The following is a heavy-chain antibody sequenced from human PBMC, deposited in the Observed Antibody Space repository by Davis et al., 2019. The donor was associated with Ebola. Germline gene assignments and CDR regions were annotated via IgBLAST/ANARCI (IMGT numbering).Heavy chain of an antibody. J-gene: IGHJ4*02. D-gene: IGHD1-26*01. CDR1: GFIFSGSA. CDR3: TSQLVGARGGDY. V-gene: IGHV3-73*01. Sequence: GGSLRLSCAASGFIFSGSAMHWVRQASGKGLEWVGRIRSKANRYATAYAASVKGRFTIPRDDSKNTAYLQMNSLKTEDTAVYYYTSQLVGARGGDYWGQGTLVTVSS. CDR2: IRSKANRYAT.